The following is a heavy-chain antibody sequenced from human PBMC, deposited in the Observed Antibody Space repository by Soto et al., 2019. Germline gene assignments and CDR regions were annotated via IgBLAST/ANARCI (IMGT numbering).Heavy chain of an antibody. J-gene: IGHJ4*01. CDR1: GDSVSSSGVA. D-gene: IGHD2-15*01. Sequence: QVPLQQSGPGLVEPSQTLSLTCGISGDSVSSSGVAWNWIRQSPSRGLEWLGRTYFASRWFSEYAESVRSRITIDPDTSKNQLSLHVNSVTPEDTGVYYCARGRHSAFDYWGRGTLVTVSS. CDR2: TYFASRWFS. V-gene: IGHV6-1*01. CDR3: ARGRHSAFDY.